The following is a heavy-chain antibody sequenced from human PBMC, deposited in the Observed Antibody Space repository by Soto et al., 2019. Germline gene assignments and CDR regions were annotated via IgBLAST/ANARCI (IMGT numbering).Heavy chain of an antibody. Sequence: QVQLVESGGGVVQPGRSLRLSCAASGFTFSSYGMHWVRQAPGKGLEWVAVISYDGSNKYDADSVKGRFTISRDNSKNTLYLQMNSLRAEDTAVYYCARKDDYGDGGFDYWGQGTLVTVSS. CDR2: ISYDGSNK. J-gene: IGHJ4*02. D-gene: IGHD4-17*01. V-gene: IGHV3-30*03. CDR1: GFTFSSYG. CDR3: ARKDDYGDGGFDY.